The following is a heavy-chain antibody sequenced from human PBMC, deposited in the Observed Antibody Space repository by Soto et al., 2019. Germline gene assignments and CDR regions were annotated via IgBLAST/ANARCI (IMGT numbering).Heavy chain of an antibody. D-gene: IGHD5-12*01. Sequence: QVQLVESGGGVVQPGRSLRLSCAASGFTFSSYAMHWVRQAPGKGLEWVAGISYDGSNKYYADSVKGRFTISRDNSKNTLYLQMNSLRAEDTAVYYCARDPDGGDGYTGPVDYWGQGTLVTVSS. J-gene: IGHJ4*02. CDR3: ARDPDGGDGYTGPVDY. V-gene: IGHV3-30-3*01. CDR2: ISYDGSNK. CDR1: GFTFSSYA.